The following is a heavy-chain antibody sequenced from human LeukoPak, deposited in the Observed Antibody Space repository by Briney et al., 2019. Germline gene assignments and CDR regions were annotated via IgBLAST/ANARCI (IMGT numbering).Heavy chain of an antibody. Sequence: ASVKVSCKASGYTFTGYYMHWVRQAPGQGLEWMGWINPNSGGTNYAQKFQGRVTMTRDTSISAAYMELSRLRSDDTAVYYCAVGGVIAPPSYYYYYYMDVWGKGTTVTVSS. D-gene: IGHD2-21*01. CDR2: INPNSGGT. CDR3: AVGGVIAPPSYYYYYYMDV. J-gene: IGHJ6*03. V-gene: IGHV1-2*02. CDR1: GYTFTGYY.